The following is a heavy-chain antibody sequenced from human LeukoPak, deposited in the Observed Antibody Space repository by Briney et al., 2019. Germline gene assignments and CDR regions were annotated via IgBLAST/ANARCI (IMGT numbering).Heavy chain of an antibody. CDR2: INQNGGVK. D-gene: IGHD4-23*01. Sequence: GESLRLSCAASGFTFSSYSMNWVRQAPGKGLEWVATINQNGGVKYYVDSVKGRFTISRDNAKTSLFLQMNSLRIDDTAMYYCTRTVNSASDFWGQGTLVTVSS. CDR3: TRTVNSASDF. J-gene: IGHJ4*02. CDR1: GFTFSSYS. V-gene: IGHV3-7*03.